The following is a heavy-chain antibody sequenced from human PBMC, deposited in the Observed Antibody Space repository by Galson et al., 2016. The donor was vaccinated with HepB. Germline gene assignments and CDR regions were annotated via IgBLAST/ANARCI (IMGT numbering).Heavy chain of an antibody. V-gene: IGHV3-23*01. CDR1: EFTFSNYA. J-gene: IGHJ4*02. D-gene: IGHD4-17*01. CDR3: ARAGSKHGDSVDY. CDR2: ISSSGANT. Sequence: SLRLSCADSEFTFSNYAMSWVRQAPGKGLEWVSGISSSGANTYYADSVKGRFTISRDHSKNTVYLQMNSLRAGDTAVYYCARAGSKHGDSVDYWGPGTLVTVST.